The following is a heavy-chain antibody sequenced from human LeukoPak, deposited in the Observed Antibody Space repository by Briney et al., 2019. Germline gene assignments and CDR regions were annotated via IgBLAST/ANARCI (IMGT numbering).Heavy chain of an antibody. CDR1: GFTFSSFG. J-gene: IGHJ4*02. V-gene: IGHV3-23*01. Sequence: PGGSLKLSCAASGFTFSSFGMSWVRQVPGKGLEWVSSISSGAGSTYYADSVQGRFTISRDNSKNSLYLQMTSLRAEDTAVYYCARDGSLKTQDSSGLLFDYWGQGTLVTVSS. CDR2: ISSGAGST. CDR3: ARDGSLKTQDSSGLLFDY. D-gene: IGHD3-22*01.